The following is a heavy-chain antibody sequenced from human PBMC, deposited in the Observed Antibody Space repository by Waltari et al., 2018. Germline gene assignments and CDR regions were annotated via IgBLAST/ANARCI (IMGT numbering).Heavy chain of an antibody. CDR1: GGSISSGSYY. V-gene: IGHV4-61*09. J-gene: IGHJ5*02. D-gene: IGHD6-19*01. CDR2: IYTSGST. Sequence: QVQLQESGPGLVKPSQTLSLTCTVSGGSISSGSYYWSWIRQPAGKGLEWIGYIYTSGSTNYNPSLKSRVTISVDTSKNQFSLKLSSVTAADTAVYYCARDRVAVAGKGPKANWFDPWGQGTLVIVSS. CDR3: ARDRVAVAGKGPKANWFDP.